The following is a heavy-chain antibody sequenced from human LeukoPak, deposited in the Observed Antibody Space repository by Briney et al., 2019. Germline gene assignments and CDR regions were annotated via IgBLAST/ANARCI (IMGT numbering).Heavy chain of an antibody. Sequence: SETLSLTCAVYGGSFSGYYWSWIRQPPGKGLEWIGEINHSGSTNYNPSFKSRVTISVDTSKNQFSLKLSSVTAADTAVYYCARTGITMVRGVIITHDYWGQGTLVTVSS. CDR2: INHSGST. V-gene: IGHV4-34*01. D-gene: IGHD3-10*01. CDR1: GGSFSGYY. CDR3: ARTGITMVRGVIITHDY. J-gene: IGHJ4*02.